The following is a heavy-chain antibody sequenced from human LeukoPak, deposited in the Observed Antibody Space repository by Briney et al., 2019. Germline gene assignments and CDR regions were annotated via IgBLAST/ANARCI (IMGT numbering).Heavy chain of an antibody. J-gene: IGHJ4*02. CDR2: IIPIFGTA. CDR1: GGTFSSYA. V-gene: IGHV1-69*01. Sequence: ASVKVSCKASGGTFSSYAISWVRQAPGQGLEWMGGIIPIFGTANYAQKFQGRVTITADESTSTAYMELRSLRSEDTAVYYCARDRATYYYDSSGYYQFDYWGQGTLVTVSS. D-gene: IGHD3-22*01. CDR3: ARDRATYYYDSSGYYQFDY.